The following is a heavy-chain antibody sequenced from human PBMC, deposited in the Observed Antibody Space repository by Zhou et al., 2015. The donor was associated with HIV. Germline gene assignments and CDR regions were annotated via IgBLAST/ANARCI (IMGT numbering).Heavy chain of an antibody. CDR1: GGTFSSYA. CDR3: ARGIRYDILTTSYYFDY. Sequence: QVQLVQSGAEVKKPGSSVKVSCKASGGTFSSYAISWVRQAPGQGLEWMGGIIPIFGTANYAQKFQGRVTITADESTSTAYMELSSLRSEDTAVYYCARGIRYDILTTSYYFDYWGQGTLVTVSS. J-gene: IGHJ4*02. D-gene: IGHD3-9*01. CDR2: IIPIFGTA. V-gene: IGHV1-69*01.